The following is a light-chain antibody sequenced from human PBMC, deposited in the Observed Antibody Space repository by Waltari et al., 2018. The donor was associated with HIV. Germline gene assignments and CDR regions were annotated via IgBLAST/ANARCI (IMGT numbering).Light chain of an antibody. CDR3: SSYAGRNTLV. Sequence: QSALTQPPSASGSPGQSVTISCTGTSSDVGGSNYVPWYQQHPGKAPKLMIYGVHRRPSGVPDRFSGSKSGNTASLTVSGLQTEDEADYYCSSYAGRNTLVFGGGTKLTVL. V-gene: IGLV2-8*01. CDR2: GVH. J-gene: IGLJ2*01. CDR1: SSDVGGSNY.